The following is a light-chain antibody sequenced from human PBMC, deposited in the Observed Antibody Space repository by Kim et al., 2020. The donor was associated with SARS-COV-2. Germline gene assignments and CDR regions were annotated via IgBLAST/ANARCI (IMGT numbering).Light chain of an antibody. V-gene: IGKV3-15*01. J-gene: IGKJ4*01. CDR2: GAS. CDR1: QSVSSN. CDR3: QQYNNWPLT. Sequence: GCPGERAALSCRSSQSVSSNLAWYQQKPGQAPRLLIYGASTRATGIPARFSGSGSGTEFTLTISGLQSEDFAVYYCQQYNNWPLTFGGGTKVDIK.